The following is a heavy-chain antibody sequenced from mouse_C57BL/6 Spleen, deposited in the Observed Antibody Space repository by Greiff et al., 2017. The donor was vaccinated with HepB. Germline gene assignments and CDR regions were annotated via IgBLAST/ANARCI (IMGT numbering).Heavy chain of an antibody. Sequence: EVKLVESGGGLVKPGGSLKLSCAASGFTFSSYAMSWVRQTPEKRLAWVATISDGGSYTYYPDNVKGRFTISRDNAKNNLYLQMSHLKSEDTAMYYCARDRINYGSSWFDYWGQGTTLTVSS. V-gene: IGHV5-4*01. CDR2: ISDGGSYT. D-gene: IGHD1-1*01. J-gene: IGHJ2*01. CDR1: GFTFSSYA. CDR3: ARDRINYGSSWFDY.